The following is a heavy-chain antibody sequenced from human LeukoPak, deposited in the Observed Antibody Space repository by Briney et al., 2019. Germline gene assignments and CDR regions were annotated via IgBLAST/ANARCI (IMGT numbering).Heavy chain of an antibody. V-gene: IGHV4-59*01. CDR1: GACMGSNFYF. D-gene: IGHD3-9*01. Sequence: PSETLSLTCNVSGACMGSNFYFWNWFRQPPGKGLESIGYIYYSGSSNYNPTNYNPSLKSRLTVSVDTAKNQFSLHLTSMTAADTAVYYCARADYSGAWHGGGGYFFNYWGPGTLVTVSS. J-gene: IGHJ4*01. CDR2: IYYSGSSNYNPT. CDR3: ARADYSGAWHGGGGYFFNY.